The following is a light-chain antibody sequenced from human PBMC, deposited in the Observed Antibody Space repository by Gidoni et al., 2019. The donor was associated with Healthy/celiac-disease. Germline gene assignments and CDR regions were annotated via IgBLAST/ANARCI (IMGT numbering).Light chain of an antibody. CDR2: DAS. Sequence: EIELTQSPATLALSPGERATRACRASQSVSSYLAWYQQKPGQAPRLLIYDASTRAAGIPARFSGSGSGTDFSLTISSLEPADFAVSYCQQRSNWPPLTFGGGTKVEIK. J-gene: IGKJ4*01. V-gene: IGKV3-11*01. CDR1: QSVSSY. CDR3: QQRSNWPPLT.